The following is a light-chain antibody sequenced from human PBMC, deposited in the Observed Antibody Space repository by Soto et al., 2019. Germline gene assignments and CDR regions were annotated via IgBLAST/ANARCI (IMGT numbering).Light chain of an antibody. J-gene: IGKJ4*01. Sequence: ESVLTQSPGTLSLSPGERAALSCRASQSVRNNYLAWYQQKPGQAPRLLIYGASSRATGIPDRFSGSGSGTDFTLTISRLEPEDFAVYYCQRYGSALTFGGGTKLEIK. V-gene: IGKV3-20*01. CDR3: QRYGSALT. CDR2: GAS. CDR1: QSVRNNY.